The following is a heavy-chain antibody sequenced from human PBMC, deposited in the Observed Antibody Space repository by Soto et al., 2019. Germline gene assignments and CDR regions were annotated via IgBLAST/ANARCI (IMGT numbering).Heavy chain of an antibody. CDR2: INHSGST. D-gene: IGHD3-22*01. V-gene: IGHV4-34*01. CDR3: ARGPFFNYYDSSGSWWFDP. J-gene: IGHJ5*02. Sequence: SETLSLTCAVYGGSFSGYYWSWIRQPPGKGLEWIGEINHSGSTNYNPSLKSRVTISVDTSKNQFSLKLSSVTAADTAVYYCARGPFFNYYDSSGSWWFDPWGQGTLVTVSS. CDR1: GGSFSGYY.